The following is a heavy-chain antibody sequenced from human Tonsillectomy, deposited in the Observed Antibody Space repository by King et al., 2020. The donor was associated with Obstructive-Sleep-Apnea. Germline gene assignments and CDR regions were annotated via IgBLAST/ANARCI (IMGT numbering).Heavy chain of an antibody. CDR2: IKQEGSEK. J-gene: IGHJ1*01. D-gene: IGHD6-19*01. CDR1: GFTFGTYW. CDR3: ARDQSSGWHFEYFQH. Sequence: VQLVESGGGLVQPGGSLRLSCAASGFTFGTYWMSWVRQAPGKGLEWVANIKQEGSEKYYVDSVKGRFTISRDNAKNSLYLQMNSLRAEDTAVYYCARDQSSGWHFEYFQHWGQGTLVTVSS. V-gene: IGHV3-7*03.